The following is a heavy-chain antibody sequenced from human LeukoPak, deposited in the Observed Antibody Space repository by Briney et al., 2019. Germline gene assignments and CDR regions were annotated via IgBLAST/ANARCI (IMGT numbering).Heavy chain of an antibody. V-gene: IGHV1-2*02. CDR2: INPNSGGT. D-gene: IGHD3-22*01. Sequence: SVKVSCQASGYTFTGYYMHWVRQAPGQGLEWMGWINPNSGGTNYAQKFQGRVTMTWDTSISTAYMELSSLRSDDTAVYYCTSDTYYYDSTGLGHWFDPWGQGTLVTVSS. CDR1: GYTFTGYY. J-gene: IGHJ5*02. CDR3: TSDTYYYDSTGLGHWFDP.